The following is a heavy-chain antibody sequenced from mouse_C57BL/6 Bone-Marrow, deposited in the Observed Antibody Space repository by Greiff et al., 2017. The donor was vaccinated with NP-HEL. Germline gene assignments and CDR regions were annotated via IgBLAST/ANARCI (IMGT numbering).Heavy chain of an antibody. Sequence: QVQLKESGAELARPGASVKLSCKASGYTFTSYGISWVKQRTGQGLEWIGEIYPRSGHTYYNEKFKGKATLTADKSSSTAYMELRSLTSEDSAVYFCARSGLAAWFAYWGQGTLVTVSA. CDR3: ARSGLAAWFAY. D-gene: IGHD3-1*01. CDR2: IYPRSGHT. J-gene: IGHJ3*01. V-gene: IGHV1-81*01. CDR1: GYTFTSYG.